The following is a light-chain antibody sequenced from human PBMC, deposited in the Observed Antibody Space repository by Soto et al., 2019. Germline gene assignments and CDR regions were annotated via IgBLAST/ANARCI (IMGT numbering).Light chain of an antibody. J-gene: IGLJ3*02. CDR2: END. CDR3: GSYDGSRGGWV. CDR1: SSNIETNY. V-gene: IGLV1-51*02. Sequence: QSVLTQPPSVSAAPGQKVTISCSGSSSNIETNYVSWYQQFPGTAPRVLIYENDKRPSGIPDRFSGCKTGTSTTLGITGLQTGDGDDYYCGSYDGSRGGWVFGGGTKLTVL.